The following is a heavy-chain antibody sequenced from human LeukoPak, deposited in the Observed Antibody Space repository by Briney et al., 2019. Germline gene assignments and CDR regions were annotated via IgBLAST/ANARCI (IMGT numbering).Heavy chain of an antibody. Sequence: PSETLSLTCTVSGGSISSGDYYWSWIRQPPGKGLEWIGYIYYSGSTYYNPSLKSRVTISVDTSKNQFSLKLSSVTAADTAVYYCARGYGTFCYYYMDVWGKGTTVTVSS. J-gene: IGHJ6*03. CDR2: IYYSGST. V-gene: IGHV4-30-4*08. CDR3: ARGYGTFCYYYMDV. D-gene: IGHD1-1*01. CDR1: GGSISSGDYY.